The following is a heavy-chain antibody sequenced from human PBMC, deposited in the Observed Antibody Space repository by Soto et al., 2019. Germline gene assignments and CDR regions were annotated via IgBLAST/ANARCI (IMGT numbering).Heavy chain of an antibody. CDR2: IKSKTDGGTT. CDR1: GFTFSNAW. V-gene: IGHV3-15*07. Sequence: GGSLRLSCAASGFTFSNAWMNWVRQAPGKGLEWVGRIKSKTDGGTTDYAAPVKGRFTISRDDSKNTLYLQMNSLKTEDTAVYYCTTDPPREFGDFWSGRYYYYYGMDVWGQGTTVTVSS. J-gene: IGHJ6*02. CDR3: TTDPPREFGDFWSGRYYYYYGMDV. D-gene: IGHD3-3*01.